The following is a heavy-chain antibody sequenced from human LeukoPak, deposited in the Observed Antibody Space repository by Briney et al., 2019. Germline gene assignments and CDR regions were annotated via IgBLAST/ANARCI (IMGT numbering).Heavy chain of an antibody. CDR1: GFTFSNYA. J-gene: IGHJ5*02. CDR2: IRGSGDTT. CDR3: AKDPHYDSSGYSFDP. D-gene: IGHD3-22*01. V-gene: IGHV3-23*01. Sequence: GGSLRLSCAASGFTFSNYAMSWVRQAPGKGLEWVSGIRGSGDTTYYADSVKGRFTISRDNSKYTLYLQMNSLRAEDTAVYYCAKDPHYDSSGYSFDPWGQGTLVTVSS.